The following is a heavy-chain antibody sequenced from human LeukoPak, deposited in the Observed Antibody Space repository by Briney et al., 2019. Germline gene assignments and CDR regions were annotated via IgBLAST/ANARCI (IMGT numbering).Heavy chain of an antibody. CDR2: IYSGGST. D-gene: IGHD3-10*01. CDR3: AARGPYYYGSGSYHQDY. J-gene: IGHJ4*02. CDR1: GFTVSSNY. Sequence: GGSLRLSCAASGFTVSSNYMSWVRQAPGKGLEWVSVIYSGGSTYYADSVKGRFTISRDNSKNTLYLQMNSLRAEDTAVYYCAARGPYYYGSGSYHQDYWGQGTLVTVSS. V-gene: IGHV3-53*01.